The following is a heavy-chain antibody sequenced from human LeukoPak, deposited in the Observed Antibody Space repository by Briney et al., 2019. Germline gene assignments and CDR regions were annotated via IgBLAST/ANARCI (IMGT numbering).Heavy chain of an antibody. D-gene: IGHD3-16*01. CDR1: GFTFSSYG. CDR3: AKGDLYVGFDY. J-gene: IGHJ4*02. V-gene: IGHV3-30*02. CDR2: IRYDGSKK. Sequence: GGSLRLSCAASGFTFSSYGMHWVRQAPGKGLEWVAFIRYDGSKKYFADSVKGRLTISRDNSKNTLYLQMNTLRAEDTAVYYCAKGDLYVGFDYWGQGTLVTVSS.